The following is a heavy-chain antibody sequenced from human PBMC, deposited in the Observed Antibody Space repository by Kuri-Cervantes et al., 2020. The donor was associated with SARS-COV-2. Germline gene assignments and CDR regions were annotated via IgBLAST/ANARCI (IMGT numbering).Heavy chain of an antibody. V-gene: IGHV5-51*01. J-gene: IGHJ3*02. CDR1: GYKFTNYW. Sequence: GESLKISCEGSGYKFTNYWIGWVRQMPGKGLEWMGVIYPDDSDTRYSPSFQGRVTISADKSIRTAYLQWNSLKASDTAIYYCARHIDDCGGDCQPNYGFDIWGQGTMVTVSS. CDR3: ARHIDDCGGDCQPNYGFDI. CDR2: IYPDDSDT. D-gene: IGHD2-21*01.